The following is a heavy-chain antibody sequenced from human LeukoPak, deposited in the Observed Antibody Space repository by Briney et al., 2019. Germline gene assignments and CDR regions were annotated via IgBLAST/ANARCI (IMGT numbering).Heavy chain of an antibody. Sequence: NPSETLSLTCTVSGGSISSYYWSWIRQPPGKGLEWIGYIYYSGSTNYNPSLKSRVTISVDTSKNQFSLKLSSVTAADTAVYYCARAGSSGWYVDAFDIWGQGTMVTVSS. CDR1: GGSISSYY. J-gene: IGHJ3*02. V-gene: IGHV4-59*01. CDR2: IYYSGST. D-gene: IGHD6-19*01. CDR3: ARAGSSGWYVDAFDI.